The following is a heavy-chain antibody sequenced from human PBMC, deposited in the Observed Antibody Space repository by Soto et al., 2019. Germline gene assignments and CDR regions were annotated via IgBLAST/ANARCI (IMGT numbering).Heavy chain of an antibody. CDR3: ARGTGDYDFWSGYHATDYFDY. D-gene: IGHD3-3*01. CDR2: ITSSSSYI. CDR1: GFTFSSYS. Sequence: EVQLVESGGGLVKPGGSLRLSCAASGFTFSSYSMNWVRQAPGKGLEWVSSITSSSSYIYYADLLKGRFTISRDNAKKSLYLQMNSLRAEDTDVYFCARGTGDYDFWSGYHATDYFDYWGQGTLVTVSS. V-gene: IGHV3-21*02. J-gene: IGHJ4*02.